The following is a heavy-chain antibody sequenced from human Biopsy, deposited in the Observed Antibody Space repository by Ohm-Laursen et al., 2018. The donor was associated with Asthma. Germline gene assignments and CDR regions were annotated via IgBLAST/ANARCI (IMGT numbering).Heavy chain of an antibody. J-gene: IGHJ6*02. Sequence: ASVKVSCKAPGGTFSNFAISWVRQAPGQGLEWLGGIMTAFGTTNYAQKFQGRVTITADESTSTAHMEVTSLRSEDTAIYYCARCQVGYSSGWSLLLKKIYYSGMDVWGQGTAVTVSS. CDR1: GGTFSNFA. D-gene: IGHD6-19*01. CDR3: ARCQVGYSSGWSLLLKKIYYSGMDV. V-gene: IGHV1-69*13. CDR2: IMTAFGTT.